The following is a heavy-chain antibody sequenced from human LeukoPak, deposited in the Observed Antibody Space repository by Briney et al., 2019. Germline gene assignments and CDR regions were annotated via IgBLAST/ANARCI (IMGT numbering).Heavy chain of an antibody. Sequence: PSQTLSLTCTVSGGSISSGGYYWGWIRQPPGKGLEWMGSIHYSGSTYNNPSLKSRVTVSVDTSKSQFSLKVSSVTAADTAVYYCARLLHDSRGYYYFDYWGQGTLVIVSS. V-gene: IGHV4-39*01. D-gene: IGHD3-22*01. CDR3: ARLLHDSRGYYYFDY. CDR1: GGSISSGGYY. CDR2: IHYSGST. J-gene: IGHJ4*02.